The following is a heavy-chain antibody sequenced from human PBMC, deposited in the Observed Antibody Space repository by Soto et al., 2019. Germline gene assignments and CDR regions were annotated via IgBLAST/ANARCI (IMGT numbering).Heavy chain of an antibody. D-gene: IGHD6-13*01. CDR2: INPSGST. CDR3: ARGRKEYSSSWYVD. V-gene: IGHV4-34*01. CDR1: GGSFSCYY. Sequence: PAETLSLTCVDNGGSFSCYYWGCIRPPPGKGLEWIGEINPSGSTNYNPSLKSRVTISVDTSKNKFSLKLTSVTAADTAVYYCARGRKEYSSSWYVDWGQGTLVTVSS. J-gene: IGHJ4*02.